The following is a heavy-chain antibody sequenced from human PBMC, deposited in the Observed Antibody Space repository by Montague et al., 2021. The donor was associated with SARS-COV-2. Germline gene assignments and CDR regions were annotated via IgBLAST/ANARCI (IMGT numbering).Heavy chain of an antibody. CDR1: GGSISSSSYY. J-gene: IGHJ4*02. Sequence: SETLSLTCTVSGGSISSSSYYWGWIRQPPGKGLEWIGSIYYSGSTYYNPSIKSRVTISVDTSKNQFSLKLSSVTAADTAVYYCARSPRHYDFWSGYLPGHFDYWGQGTLVTVSS. CDR2: IYYSGST. D-gene: IGHD3-3*01. V-gene: IGHV4-39*01. CDR3: ARSPRHYDFWSGYLPGHFDY.